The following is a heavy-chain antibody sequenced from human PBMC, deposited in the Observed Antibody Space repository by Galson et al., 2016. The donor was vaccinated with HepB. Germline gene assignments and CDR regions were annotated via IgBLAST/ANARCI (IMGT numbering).Heavy chain of an antibody. J-gene: IGHJ4*02. D-gene: IGHD6-19*01. CDR3: ARTYRQHNSGWYPNDD. V-gene: IGHV3-30*03. CDR2: ISYDGSNK. CDR1: EFPFSTYG. Sequence: SLRLSCAASEFPFSTYGMHWVRQAPGKELEWVAVISYDGSNKYYADSAKGRFTISRDNSKNTLYLQMNSLRAEDTAVYYCARTYRQHNSGWYPNDDWGQGTLVTVSS.